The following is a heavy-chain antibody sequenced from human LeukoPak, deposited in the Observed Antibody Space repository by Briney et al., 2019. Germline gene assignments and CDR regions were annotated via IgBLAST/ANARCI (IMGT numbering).Heavy chain of an antibody. V-gene: IGHV4-34*01. Sequence: SETLSLTCAVYGGSFSGYYWSWIRQPPGKGLEWIGEINHSGSTNYNPSLKSRVTISVDTSKNQFSLKLSSVTAADTAVYYCARLPGIGQLPTFRAGYMDVWGKGTTVTVSS. CDR2: INHSGST. D-gene: IGHD5-18*01. CDR3: ARLPGIGQLPTFRAGYMDV. CDR1: GGSFSGYY. J-gene: IGHJ6*03.